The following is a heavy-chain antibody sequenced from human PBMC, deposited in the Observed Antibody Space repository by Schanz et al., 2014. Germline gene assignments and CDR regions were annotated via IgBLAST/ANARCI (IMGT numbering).Heavy chain of an antibody. CDR2: LSEGGGGT. CDR3: AKYRGYYRVSGSYRELEY. D-gene: IGHD3-10*01. V-gene: IGHV3-23*04. J-gene: IGHJ4*02. CDR1: GFTFSIYA. Sequence: EVQLVESGGGWVQPGGSLRLSCSASGFTFSIYAMHWVRQAPGKGLEWVSALSEGGGGTHYADSVRGRFTISSDSSKNTLYLQMNSLRPEDTAVYYCAKYRGYYRVSGSYRELEYWGQGTLVTVSS.